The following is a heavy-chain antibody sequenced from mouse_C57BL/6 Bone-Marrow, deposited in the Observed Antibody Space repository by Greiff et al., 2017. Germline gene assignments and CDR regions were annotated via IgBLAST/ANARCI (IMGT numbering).Heavy chain of an antibody. J-gene: IGHJ3*01. CDR1: GYTFTSYW. CDR3: ARVGWLLLRFAY. CDR2: IHPKSGST. Sequence: QVQLQQPGAELVKPGASVKLSCKASGYTFTSYWMHWVKQRPGQGLEWIGMIHPKSGSTNYNEKFKSKATLTVDKSSSTAYMQLSRLTSEDSAVYYCARVGWLLLRFAYWCQGTLVTVSA. D-gene: IGHD2-3*01. V-gene: IGHV1-64*01.